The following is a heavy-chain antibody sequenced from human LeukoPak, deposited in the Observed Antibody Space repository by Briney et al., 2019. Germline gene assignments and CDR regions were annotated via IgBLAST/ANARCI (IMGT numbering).Heavy chain of an antibody. D-gene: IGHD6-13*01. CDR1: GGSISSYY. CDR2: IYYSGST. V-gene: IGHV4-59*12. Sequence: ASETLSLTCTVSGGSISSYYWSWIRQPPGKGLEWIGYIYYSGSTNYNPSLKSRVTISVDTSKNQFSLKLSSVTAADTAVYYCARVSSSSWYYYYYYMDVWGKGTTVTVSS. J-gene: IGHJ6*03. CDR3: ARVSSSSWYYYYYYMDV.